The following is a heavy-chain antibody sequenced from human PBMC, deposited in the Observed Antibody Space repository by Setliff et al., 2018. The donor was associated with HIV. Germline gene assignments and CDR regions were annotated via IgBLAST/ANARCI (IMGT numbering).Heavy chain of an antibody. CDR1: GFTFNKAW. J-gene: IGHJ5*02. V-gene: IGHV3-48*01. D-gene: IGHD6-19*01. CDR2: ISSDSSTI. CDR3: AKDKGSSGWSA. Sequence: LRLSCAASGFTFNKAWMNWVRQAPGKGLEWVSYISSDSSTIYYADSVKGRFTISRDNAKNSLYLQMNSLRVEDTAVYYCAKDKGSSGWSAWGQGTLVTVSS.